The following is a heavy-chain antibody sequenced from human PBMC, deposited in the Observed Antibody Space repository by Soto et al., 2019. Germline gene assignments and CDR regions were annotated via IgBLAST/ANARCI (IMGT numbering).Heavy chain of an antibody. Sequence: GGSLRLSCAASGFTFSKYAMYWVRRAPGRGPEWVAVVSFDGNNRFHADSVRGRFTISRDNSKSTLFLQMDSLRVEDTAVYYCVKSFFYDSSGYHYGLFDHWGQGALVTVSS. CDR3: VKSFFYDSSGYHYGLFDH. CDR1: GFTFSKYA. CDR2: VSFDGNNR. J-gene: IGHJ4*02. V-gene: IGHV3-30*18. D-gene: IGHD3-22*01.